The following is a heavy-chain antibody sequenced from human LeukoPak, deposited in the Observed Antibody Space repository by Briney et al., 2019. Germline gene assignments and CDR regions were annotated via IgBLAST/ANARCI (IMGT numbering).Heavy chain of an antibody. J-gene: IGHJ6*03. Sequence: GGSLRLSCAASGFTFSSYAMSWVRQAPGKGLEWVSTISGSGDSTYYADSVKGRFTISRDNSKNTLYLQMNSLRAEDTAVYYCARAKRSSFPPPHYYYMDVWGKGTTVTVSS. V-gene: IGHV3-23*01. CDR2: ISGSGDST. D-gene: IGHD6-19*01. CDR1: GFTFSSYA. CDR3: ARAKRSSFPPPHYYYMDV.